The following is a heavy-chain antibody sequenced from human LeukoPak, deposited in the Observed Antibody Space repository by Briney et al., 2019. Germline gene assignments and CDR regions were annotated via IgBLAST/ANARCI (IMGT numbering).Heavy chain of an antibody. CDR3: ARGLRNPLWFGESWGIHFDY. V-gene: IGHV4-31*03. CDR2: IYYSGST. J-gene: IGHJ4*02. CDR1: GGSISSGGYY. Sequence: SQTLSLTCTVSGGSISSGGYYWSWIRQHPGKGLEWIGYIYYSGSTYYNPSLKSRVTISVDTSKNQFSLKLSSVTAADTAVYYCARGLRNPLWFGESWGIHFDYWGQGTLVTVSS. D-gene: IGHD3-10*01.